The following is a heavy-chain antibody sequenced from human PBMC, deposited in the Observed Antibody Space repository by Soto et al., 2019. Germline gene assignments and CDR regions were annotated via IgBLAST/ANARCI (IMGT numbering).Heavy chain of an antibody. CDR1: GDSVPSKSAA. CDR2: TYYRSKWYN. D-gene: IGHD6-19*01. CDR3: ARAPFGSGWYVYYFDF. V-gene: IGHV6-1*01. Sequence: PSQTLSLTCAISGDSVPSKSAAWNWIRQSPSRGLEWLGRTYYRSKWYNDYAVSVQSRITINPDTSKNQFSLQLNSVTPEDTALYYCARAPFGSGWYVYYFDFWGQGTPVTVSS. J-gene: IGHJ4*02.